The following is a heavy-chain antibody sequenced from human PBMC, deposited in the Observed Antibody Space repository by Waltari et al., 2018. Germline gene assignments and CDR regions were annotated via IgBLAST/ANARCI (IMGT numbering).Heavy chain of an antibody. J-gene: IGHJ6*02. CDR1: GYTFTSYA. CDR3: ARGDCSGGSCYSLYGMDV. CDR2: INAGNGNT. D-gene: IGHD2-15*01. V-gene: IGHV1-3*01. Sequence: QVQLVQSGAEVKKPGASVKVSCKASGYTFTSYAMHWVRQAPGQRLEWMGWINAGNGNTKYSQKFQGRVTITRDTSASTAYMELSSLRSEDTAVYYCARGDCSGGSCYSLYGMDVWGQGTTVTVSS.